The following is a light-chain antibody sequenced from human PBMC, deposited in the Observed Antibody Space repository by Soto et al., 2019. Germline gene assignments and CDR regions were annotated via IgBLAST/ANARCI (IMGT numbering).Light chain of an antibody. V-gene: IGLV2-8*01. Sequence: QSALTQPPSASGSPGQSVTISCTGTSSDVGGYNYVSWYQQHPGKAPKLMIYEVSKRPSGVPDRFSGPKSGNTASLTVSGLQPEDEADYYCSSYAGSNKSVFGTGTKLTVL. CDR1: SSDVGGYNY. CDR2: EVS. CDR3: SSYAGSNKSV. J-gene: IGLJ1*01.